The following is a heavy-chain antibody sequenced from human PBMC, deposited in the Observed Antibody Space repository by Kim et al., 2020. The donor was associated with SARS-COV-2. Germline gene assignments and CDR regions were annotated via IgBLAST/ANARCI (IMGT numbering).Heavy chain of an antibody. CDR1: GFTFTTYS. V-gene: IGHV3-48*04. CDR3: ARDSSWALDY. Sequence: GGSLRLSCAVSGFTFTTYSMNWVRQAPGKGLEWVSYIRSGDDTIHYADSVKGRFTISTDNAKNSLYLQMNSLRADDTAVYYCARDSSWALDYWGQGTLVT. J-gene: IGHJ4*02. CDR2: IRSGDDTI. D-gene: IGHD3-16*01.